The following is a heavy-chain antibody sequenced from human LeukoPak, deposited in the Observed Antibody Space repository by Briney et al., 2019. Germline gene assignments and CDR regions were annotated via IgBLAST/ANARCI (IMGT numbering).Heavy chain of an antibody. V-gene: IGHV4-4*02. Sequence: SETLSLTCDVSGGSVTSTNWWTWVRQPPGKGLEWIGEVHLDGRTNYNPSLKSRLISVDLPENHISLKLTSVTAADTAVYYCAREGGFYRPLDYSGQGTLVTVSS. J-gene: IGHJ4*02. CDR1: GGSVTSTNW. CDR3: AREGGFYRPLDY. CDR2: VHLDGRT. D-gene: IGHD3-3*01.